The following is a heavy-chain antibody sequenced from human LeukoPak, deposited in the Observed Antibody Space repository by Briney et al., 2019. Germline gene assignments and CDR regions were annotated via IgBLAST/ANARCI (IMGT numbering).Heavy chain of an antibody. Sequence: GGSRRLSGAAPGFTFSSYALDWVRQAPGKGLEWVAVISYDGSNKYYADSVKGRFTTSRDNPKNTLYLQMNSLRAEDTAAYYCARDQGQWLSRDYWGQGTLVTVSS. J-gene: IGHJ4*02. CDR2: ISYDGSNK. CDR1: GFTFSSYA. V-gene: IGHV3-30*04. D-gene: IGHD6-19*01. CDR3: ARDQGQWLSRDY.